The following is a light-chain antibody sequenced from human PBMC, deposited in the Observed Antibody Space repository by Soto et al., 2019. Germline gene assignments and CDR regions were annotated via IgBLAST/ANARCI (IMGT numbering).Light chain of an antibody. CDR1: SSDIGSNNY. CDR3: SSYTTTTRL. Sequence: QSVLTQPASVSGSPGQSITISCTGTSSDIGSNNYVSWFQQRPGKAPTLIIYEVSNRPSGVSNHFSGSKSGNTASLTISGLLPEDAAEYYCSSYTTTTRLFGGGTKLTVL. V-gene: IGLV2-14*01. J-gene: IGLJ3*02. CDR2: EVS.